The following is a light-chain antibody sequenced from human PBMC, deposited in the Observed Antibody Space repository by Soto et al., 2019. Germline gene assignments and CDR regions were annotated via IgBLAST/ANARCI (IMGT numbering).Light chain of an antibody. J-gene: IGLJ2*01. CDR1: SSNIGRNT. V-gene: IGLV1-44*01. CDR3: AAWDGSLNGVL. CDR2: SND. Sequence: QSVLTQPPSASGTPGQRVTISCSGSSSNIGRNTVNWYQQLPGTAPKLLLYSNDQRPSGVPDRFSGSKSGTSASLAISGLQSEDEAEYYCAAWDGSLNGVLFGGGTKLTV.